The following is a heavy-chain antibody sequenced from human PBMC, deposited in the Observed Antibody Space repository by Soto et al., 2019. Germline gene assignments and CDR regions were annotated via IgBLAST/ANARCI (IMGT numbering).Heavy chain of an antibody. CDR2: IYYSGST. D-gene: IGHD1-26*01. CDR1: GGSISSGDYY. V-gene: IGHV4-30-4*01. J-gene: IGHJ4*02. Sequence: PSETLSLTCTVSGGSISSGDYYWSWIRQPPGKGLEWIGYIYYSGSTYYNPSLKSRVTISVDTSKNQFSLKLSSVTAADTAVYYGARGGAAARPQEARGILTYYSGRDGGGKGTRFTFP. CDR3: ARGGAAARPQEARGILTYYSGRDG.